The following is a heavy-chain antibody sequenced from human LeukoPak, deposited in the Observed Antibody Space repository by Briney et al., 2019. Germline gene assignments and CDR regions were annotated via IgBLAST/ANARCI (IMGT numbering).Heavy chain of an antibody. CDR3: ARTNERGSGSYPLDY. D-gene: IGHD3-10*01. CDR2: IWYDGSNK. J-gene: IGHJ4*02. CDR1: GFTFSSYG. Sequence: GGSLRLSCAASGFTFSSYGMHWVRQAPGKGLEWVAVIWYDGSNKYYADSVKGRFTISRDNSKNTLYLQMNSLRAEDTAVYYCARTNERGSGSYPLDYWGQGTLVTVSS. V-gene: IGHV3-33*01.